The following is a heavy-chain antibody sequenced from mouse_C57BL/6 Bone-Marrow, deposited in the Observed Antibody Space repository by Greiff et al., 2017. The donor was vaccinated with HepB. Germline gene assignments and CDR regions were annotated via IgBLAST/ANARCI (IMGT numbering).Heavy chain of an antibody. V-gene: IGHV1-19*01. CDR1: GYTFTDYY. CDR2: INPYNGGT. J-gene: IGHJ4*01. CDR3: ARPLNYYGSSYDQVYYAIDS. D-gene: IGHD1-1*01. Sequence: EVQLQQSGPVLVKPGASVKMSCKASGYTFTDYYMNWVKQSNGKSREWIGVINPYNGGTSYNQKFKGKATLTVDKSSSTAYMELNSLTSEDSAVYYCARPLNYYGSSYDQVYYAIDSWGPGTSVTVSS.